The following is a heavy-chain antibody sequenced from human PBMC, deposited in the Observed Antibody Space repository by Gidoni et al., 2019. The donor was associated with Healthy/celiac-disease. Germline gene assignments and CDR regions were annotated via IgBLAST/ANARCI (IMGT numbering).Heavy chain of an antibody. CDR1: GGTFSSYA. V-gene: IGHV1-69*01. D-gene: IGHD2-2*02. CDR2: ILPTFGTA. Sequence: QVQLVQSGAEVKKPGSSVKVSCQASGGTFSSYATSWVRPAPGQGLEWMGGILPTFGTANYAQKFQGRVTITADESTSTAYMELSSLRSEDTAVYYCARGVPAAIFGGDYYYMDVWGKGTTVTVSS. CDR3: ARGVPAAIFGGDYYYMDV. J-gene: IGHJ6*03.